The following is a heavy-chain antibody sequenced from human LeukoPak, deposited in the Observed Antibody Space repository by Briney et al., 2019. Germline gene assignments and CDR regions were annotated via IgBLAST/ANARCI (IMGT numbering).Heavy chain of an antibody. D-gene: IGHD3-22*01. CDR3: ARHGPDDYDTSALGQGFDY. V-gene: IGHV5-51*01. CDR1: GYSFTSYW. CDR2: ISPGDSDT. J-gene: IGHJ4*02. Sequence: GESLKISCKGSGYSFTSYWIGWVRQMPGKRLEWMGIISPGDSDTRYSPSFQGQVTISADKSISTASLQWSSLKASDTAMYYCARHGPDDYDTSALGQGFDYWGQGTLVTVSS.